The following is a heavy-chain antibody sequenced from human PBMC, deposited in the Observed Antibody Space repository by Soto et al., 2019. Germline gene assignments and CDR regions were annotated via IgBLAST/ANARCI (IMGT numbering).Heavy chain of an antibody. CDR2: IKSKTAGGTT. CDR3: TXXXYSTMXXXXXDS. Sequence: GGSLSLSCAASGFTSSNAWINWVRQAPGKGLEWVGRIKSKTAGGTTDFAAPVKGRYAISREDSKIMTYLKTDSVKTEDTDQXXCTXXXYSTMXXXXXDSXGXGTLVTVSS. CDR1: GFTSSNAW. J-gene: IGHJ5*01. V-gene: IGHV3-15*07. D-gene: IGHD1-1*01.